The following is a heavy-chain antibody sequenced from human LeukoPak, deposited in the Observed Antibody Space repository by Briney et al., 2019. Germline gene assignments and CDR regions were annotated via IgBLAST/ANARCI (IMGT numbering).Heavy chain of an antibody. D-gene: IGHD3-3*01. J-gene: IGHJ4*02. Sequence: SVKVSCKASGGTFSSYAISWVRQAPGQGLEWMGGIIPIFGTANYAQKFQGRVTITADESTSTAYMELSSLRSEDTAVYYCASWAQTYDFWSGPFDYWGQGTLVTVSS. CDR3: ASWAQTYDFWSGPFDY. V-gene: IGHV1-69*13. CDR2: IIPIFGTA. CDR1: GGTFSSYA.